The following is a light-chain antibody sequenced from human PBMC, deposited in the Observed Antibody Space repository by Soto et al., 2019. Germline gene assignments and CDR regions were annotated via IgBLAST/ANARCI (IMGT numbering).Light chain of an antibody. Sequence: AIQLTQSPSSLSASVGDRVTITCRASQGISGTLAWYHQNPGKPPKLLIYDDSRLERGVPSRFSGSGSGTEFTLTIAGLPPEDFATYSCQQFTSFACSFGPGTKVD. CDR2: DDS. J-gene: IGKJ3*01. V-gene: IGKV1-13*02. CDR1: QGISGT. CDR3: QQFTSFACS.